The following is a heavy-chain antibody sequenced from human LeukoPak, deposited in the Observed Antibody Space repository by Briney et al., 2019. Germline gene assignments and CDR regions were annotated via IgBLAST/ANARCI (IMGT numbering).Heavy chain of an antibody. V-gene: IGHV3-48*03. CDR3: ARGSGYVLDY. Sequence: GGSLRPSCEEPGLRFSAFETNWVRLAPGKGQLQISHISTGGRTIYYADSVKGRFTISRDNAKNSLYLQMNSLRGEDTGVYYCARGSGYVLDYWTQGTLVTVSS. D-gene: IGHD2-15*01. J-gene: IGHJ4*02. CDR2: ISTGGRTI. CDR1: GLRFSAFE.